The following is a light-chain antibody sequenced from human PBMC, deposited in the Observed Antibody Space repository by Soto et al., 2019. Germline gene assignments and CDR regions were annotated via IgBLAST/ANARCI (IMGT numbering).Light chain of an antibody. J-gene: IGKJ1*01. V-gene: IGKV1-5*01. CDR3: QQYNSYSGT. CDR2: DAS. Sequence: DIQMTQSPYTLSASVGDRVTSTWLAIQSISSWLAWYQQKPGKAPKLLIYDASSLESGVPSRFSGSGSGTEFTLTISSLQPDDFATYYCQQYNSYSGTFGQGTKVDIK. CDR1: QSISSW.